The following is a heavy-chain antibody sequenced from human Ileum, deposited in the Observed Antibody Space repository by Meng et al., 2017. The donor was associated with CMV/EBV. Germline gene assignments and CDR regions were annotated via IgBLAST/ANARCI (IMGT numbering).Heavy chain of an antibody. CDR3: GRFSGMTMGRGRRYYYGVDV. CDR1: GFNFRSYW. CDR2: IKEDGSEK. V-gene: IGHV3-7*01. Sequence: GGSLRLSCETSGFNFRSYWMTWVRQAPGKGLEWVANIKEDGSEKYYVDSVKGRFTISRDNGNNSASLEMNGLRAEDTAVYYCGRFSGMTMGRGRRYYYGVDVWGQGTTVTVSS. J-gene: IGHJ6*02. D-gene: IGHD3-10*01.